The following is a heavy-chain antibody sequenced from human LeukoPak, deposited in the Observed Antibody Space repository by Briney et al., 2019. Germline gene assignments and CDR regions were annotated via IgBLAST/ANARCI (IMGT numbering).Heavy chain of an antibody. CDR2: IYGGGST. D-gene: IGHD2-21*01. CDR1: GFSVRNSY. Sequence: GGSLRLSCAAPGFSVRNSYMSWVRQAPGKGLEWVSAIYGGGSTHYADSVKGRFTISRDNAKNSLYLQMNSLRAEDTALYYCAKDLFHYYDAFDIWGQGTMVTVSS. CDR3: AKDLFHYYDAFDI. J-gene: IGHJ3*02. V-gene: IGHV3-53*05.